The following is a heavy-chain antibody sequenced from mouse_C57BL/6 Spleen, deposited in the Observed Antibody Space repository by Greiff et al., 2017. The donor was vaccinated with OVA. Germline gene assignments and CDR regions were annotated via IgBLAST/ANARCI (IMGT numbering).Heavy chain of an antibody. D-gene: IGHD1-1*01. Sequence: EVQLQQSGPELVKPGASVKISCKASGYTFTDYYMNWVKQSHGKSLEWIGDINPNNGGTSYNQKFKGKATLTVDKSSSTAYMELRSLTSEDSAVYYCARGVTTVVATDWDFDVWGTGTTVTVSS. CDR3: ARGVTTVVATDWDFDV. CDR1: GYTFTDYY. CDR2: INPNNGGT. V-gene: IGHV1-26*01. J-gene: IGHJ1*03.